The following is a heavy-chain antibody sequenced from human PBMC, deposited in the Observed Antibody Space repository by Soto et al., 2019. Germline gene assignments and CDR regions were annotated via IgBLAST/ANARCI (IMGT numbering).Heavy chain of an antibody. J-gene: IGHJ4*02. CDR3: ARDAFASGYCSGGSCYPSYYFDY. CDR1: GYTFTSYY. CDR2: INPSGGST. D-gene: IGHD2-15*01. V-gene: IGHV1-46*01. Sequence: QVQLVQSGAEVKKPGASVKVSCKASGYTFTSYYMHWVRQAPGQGLEWMGIINPSGGSTSYAQKFQGRVTMTRDTSTSTVYMELSSLRSEDTAVYYCARDAFASGYCSGGSCYPSYYFDYWGQGTLVTVSS.